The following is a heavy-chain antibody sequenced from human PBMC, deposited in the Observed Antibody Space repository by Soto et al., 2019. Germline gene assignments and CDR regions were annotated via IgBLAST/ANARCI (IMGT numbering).Heavy chain of an antibody. V-gene: IGHV3-30*18. J-gene: IGHJ6*02. D-gene: IGHD2-2*01. CDR1: GFTFSSYE. CDR3: AKDLYGMPGGYYYGMDV. Sequence: PGGSLRLSCAASGFTFSSYEMNWVRQAPGKGLEWVAVISYDRNNKYYADSVKGRFTISRDNSKNTLYLQLISLRAEDTAVYYCAKDLYGMPGGYYYGMDVWGQGTTVTVSS. CDR2: ISYDRNNK.